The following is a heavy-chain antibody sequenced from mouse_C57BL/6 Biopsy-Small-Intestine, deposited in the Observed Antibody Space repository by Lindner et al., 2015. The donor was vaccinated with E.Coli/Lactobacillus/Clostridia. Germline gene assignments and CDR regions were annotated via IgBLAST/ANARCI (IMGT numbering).Heavy chain of an antibody. J-gene: IGHJ4*01. CDR2: ILPILGRT. CDR3: ATDPSYILLGVMWLDP. CDR1: GGTFSSYS. V-gene: IGHV1-64*01. D-gene: IGHD2-10*01. Sequence: SVKVSCKASGGTFSSYSVTWVRQAPGQGLEWLGSILPILGRTNYAQKFQDRVTMTADESAGTAYMELRNLISDDTAVYYCATDPSYILLGVMWLDPWGQGTLVTVSS.